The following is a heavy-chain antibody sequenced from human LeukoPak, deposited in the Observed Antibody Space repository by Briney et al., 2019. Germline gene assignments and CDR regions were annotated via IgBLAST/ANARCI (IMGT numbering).Heavy chain of an antibody. V-gene: IGHV4-39*07. CDR1: GGSLSSSAYH. CDR2: ISYTGTT. Sequence: SETLSLTCTVSGGSLSSSAYHWGWIRQPPGKGLEWIGSISYTGTTYYTPSLKSRATLSVDTSKNQFSLNLRSVTAADTAVYYCARSGRDGSGYYLRYFDYWGQGSLVIVSS. CDR3: ARSGRDGSGYYLRYFDY. D-gene: IGHD3-22*01. J-gene: IGHJ4*02.